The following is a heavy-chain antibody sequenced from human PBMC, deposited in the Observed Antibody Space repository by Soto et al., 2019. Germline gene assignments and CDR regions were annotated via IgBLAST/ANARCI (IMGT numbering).Heavy chain of an antibody. V-gene: IGHV3-74*01. CDR1: GFTFSSYW. Sequence: GGSLRLSCAASGFTFSSYWMHWVRQAPGKGLVWVSRINSDGSSTSYADSVKGRFTISRDNAKNTLYLQMNSLRAEDTAVYYCARVDPSYEFWSGYPPGDNDDWGQGTLVTLSS. J-gene: IGHJ4*02. CDR2: INSDGSST. CDR3: ARVDPSYEFWSGYPPGDNDD. D-gene: IGHD3-3*01.